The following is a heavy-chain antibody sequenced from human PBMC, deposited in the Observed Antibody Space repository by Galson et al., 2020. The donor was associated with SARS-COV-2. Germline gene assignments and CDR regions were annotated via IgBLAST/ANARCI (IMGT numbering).Heavy chain of an antibody. Sequence: ASVKVSCKASGYTFISFSIHWVRQAPGQGLEWKGVINPTGDITSYAQKLRGRVTVTRDMSTQTVYMELSSLTSEDTAVYYCAREWGDINSSVFDYWGEGSLVVVSS. V-gene: IGHV1-46*04. CDR3: AREWGDINSSVFDY. D-gene: IGHD2-21*01. CDR1: GYTFISFS. J-gene: IGHJ4*02. CDR2: INPTGDIT.